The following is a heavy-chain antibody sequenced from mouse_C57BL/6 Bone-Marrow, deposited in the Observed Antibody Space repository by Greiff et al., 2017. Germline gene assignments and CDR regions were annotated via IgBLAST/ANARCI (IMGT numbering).Heavy chain of an antibody. CDR2: LDPANGNN. J-gene: IGHJ4*01. Sequence: EVQLQQSVATLVRPGAYVKMSSTNSSFNIKNTYMKWVKTRPEQGLEVIGRLDPANGNNQYAPKFQGKATIPADTSSNTAYLQLSSMTSEDTAIYYCASPYGSSYGDYAMDYWGQGTSVTVSS. D-gene: IGHD1-1*01. CDR3: ASPYGSSYGDYAMDY. V-gene: IGHV14-3*01. CDR1: SFNIKNTY.